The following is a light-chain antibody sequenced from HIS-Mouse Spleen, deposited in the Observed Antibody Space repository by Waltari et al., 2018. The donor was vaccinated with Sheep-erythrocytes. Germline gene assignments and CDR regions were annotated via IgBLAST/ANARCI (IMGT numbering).Light chain of an antibody. Sequence: SYELTQPPSVSVSPGQTASITCSGDKLGAKYACWYQQKPGQSPVLVIYPDSKRPSGIPERFSGSNSGTTATLTISGTQAMDEADYYCQAWDSSTAVFGGGTKLTVL. CDR3: QAWDSSTAV. CDR1: KLGAKY. J-gene: IGLJ2*01. CDR2: PDS. V-gene: IGLV3-1*01.